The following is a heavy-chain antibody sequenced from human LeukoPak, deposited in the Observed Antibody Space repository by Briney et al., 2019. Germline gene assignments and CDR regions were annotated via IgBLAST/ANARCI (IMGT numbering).Heavy chain of an antibody. Sequence: SETLSLTCTVSGGSISSYYWSWIRQPPGKGLEWIGYIYYSGSTNYNPSLKSRVTISVDTSKNQFSLKLRSVTAADTAVYYCARGPHSSSLYHFDYWGQGTLVSVSS. CDR2: IYYSGST. D-gene: IGHD6-13*01. V-gene: IGHV4-59*01. CDR1: GGSISSYY. J-gene: IGHJ4*02. CDR3: ARGPHSSSLYHFDY.